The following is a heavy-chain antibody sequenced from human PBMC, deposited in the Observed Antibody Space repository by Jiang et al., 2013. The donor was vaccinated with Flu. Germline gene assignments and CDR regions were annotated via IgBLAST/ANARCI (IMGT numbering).Heavy chain of an antibody. J-gene: IGHJ4*02. V-gene: IGHV4-39*07. Sequence: GSGLVKPSETLSLTCSVSGGSVSSVTYYWGWIRQPPGKGLDWIGTFYYSGKTYYNPSLRSRVTISVDTSKNQFSLKLSSVTAADTAVYYCARDLTGRIAALGYDYWGQGTLVTVSS. D-gene: IGHD6-13*01. CDR3: ARDLTGRIAALGYDY. CDR1: GGSVSSVTYY. CDR2: FYYSGKT.